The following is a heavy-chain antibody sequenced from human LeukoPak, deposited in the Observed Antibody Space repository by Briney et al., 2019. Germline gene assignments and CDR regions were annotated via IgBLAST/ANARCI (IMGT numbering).Heavy chain of an antibody. V-gene: IGHV3-33*01. Sequence: RGSLRLSCAASGFTFSSYGMHWVRQAPGKGLEWVAVIWYDGSNKYYADSVKGRFTISRDNSKNTLYLQMNSLRAEDTAVYYCARGEGSYSYALDYWGQGTLVTVSS. CDR1: GFTFSSYG. CDR3: ARGEGSYSYALDY. CDR2: IWYDGSNK. J-gene: IGHJ4*02. D-gene: IGHD5-18*01.